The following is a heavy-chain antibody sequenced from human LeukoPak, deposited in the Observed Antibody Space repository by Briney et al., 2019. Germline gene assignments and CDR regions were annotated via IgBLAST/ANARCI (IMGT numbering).Heavy chain of an antibody. CDR3: AKDLYTSRYACCFDY. CDR1: GFTFSNYA. Sequence: GGSLRLSCVASGFTFSNYAMNWVRQAPGTGLGWVSVVSGGGSSTYYSDSLKGRFTISRDNSKNMLYLQMNSLRAEDTAVYYCAKDLYTSRYACCFDYWGQGTLVTVSS. V-gene: IGHV3-23*01. J-gene: IGHJ4*02. CDR2: VSGGGSST. D-gene: IGHD6-13*01.